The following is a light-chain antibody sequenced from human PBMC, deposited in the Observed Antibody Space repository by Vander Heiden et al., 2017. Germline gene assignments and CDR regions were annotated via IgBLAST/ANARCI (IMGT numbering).Light chain of an antibody. CDR3: QQCAASPVT. J-gene: IGKJ1*01. V-gene: IGKV3-20*01. CDR1: QNAYSNF. Sequence: EIVLTQSPGTLFLSPGDSATLSCRASQNAYSNFLAWYQQNPGQPPRLLIYGTSSRAASVPDRFSGSGSGTDFTLTISRLEPEDFAVYYCQQCAASPVTFGRGTKVELK. CDR2: GTS.